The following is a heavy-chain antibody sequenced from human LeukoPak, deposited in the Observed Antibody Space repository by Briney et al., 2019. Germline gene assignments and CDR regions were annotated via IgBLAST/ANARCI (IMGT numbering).Heavy chain of an antibody. V-gene: IGHV1-46*01. CDR3: ATAVGIVRAFDI. Sequence: GASVKVSCKASGYTFTSYYMHWVRQAPGQGLEWMGIINPSGGSTSYAQKFQGRVTMTEDTSTDTAYMELSSLRSEDTAVYYCATAVGIVRAFDIWGQGTMVTVSS. CDR1: GYTFTSYY. J-gene: IGHJ3*02. CDR2: INPSGGST. D-gene: IGHD2-21*01.